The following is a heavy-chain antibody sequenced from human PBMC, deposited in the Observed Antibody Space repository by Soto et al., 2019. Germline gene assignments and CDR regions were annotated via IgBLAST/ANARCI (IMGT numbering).Heavy chain of an antibody. J-gene: IGHJ4*02. D-gene: IGHD4-4*01. CDR2: IKQDGSEK. CDR1: GFTFSSYW. Sequence: GGSLRLSCAASGFTFSSYWMSWVRQAPGKGLEWVANIKQDGSEKYYVDSVKGRFTISRDNAKNSLYLQMNSLRAEDTAVYYCARDLLDIDYSFDYWGQGTLVTVSS. CDR3: ARDLLDIDYSFDY. V-gene: IGHV3-7*01.